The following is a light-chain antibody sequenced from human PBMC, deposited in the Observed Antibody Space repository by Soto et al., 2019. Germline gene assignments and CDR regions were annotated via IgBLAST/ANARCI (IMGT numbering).Light chain of an antibody. CDR2: TNN. Sequence: VLTQPPSASGTPGQRVTISCSGRNSNIGSNYVYWYQQVPGTAPKLLIYTNNQRPSGVPDRFSGSKSATSASLAIGGLRSEDEADYYCAAWDDSLSGWVFGGGTKLTVL. V-gene: IGLV1-47*01. CDR3: AAWDDSLSGWV. J-gene: IGLJ3*02. CDR1: NSNIGSNY.